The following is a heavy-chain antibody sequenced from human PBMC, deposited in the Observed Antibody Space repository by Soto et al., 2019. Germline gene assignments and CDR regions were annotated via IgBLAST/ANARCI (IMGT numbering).Heavy chain of an antibody. V-gene: IGHV1-24*01. CDR1: GYTFTTYG. J-gene: IGHJ3*02. CDR3: ATDLRVVAARDAFDI. D-gene: IGHD2-15*01. Sequence: ASVKVSCKASGYTFTTYGISWVRQAPGQVLEWMGGFDPEDGETIYAQKFQGRVTMTEDTSTDTAYMELSSLRSEDTAVYYCATDLRVVAARDAFDIWGQGTMVTVSS. CDR2: FDPEDGET.